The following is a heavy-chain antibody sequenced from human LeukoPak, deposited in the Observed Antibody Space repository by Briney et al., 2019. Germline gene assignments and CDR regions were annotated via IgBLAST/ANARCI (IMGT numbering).Heavy chain of an antibody. Sequence: PSETLSLTCAVSGYSISSGYYWGWIRQPPGKGLEWIGEIHYSGGTNYNPSLKSRVTISVDTSKNQFSLKVNSMTAADTAVYYCAREIGAARSGFDIWGQGTMVTVSS. CDR1: GYSISSGYY. D-gene: IGHD6-13*01. V-gene: IGHV4-38-2*02. CDR3: AREIGAARSGFDI. J-gene: IGHJ3*02. CDR2: IHYSGGT.